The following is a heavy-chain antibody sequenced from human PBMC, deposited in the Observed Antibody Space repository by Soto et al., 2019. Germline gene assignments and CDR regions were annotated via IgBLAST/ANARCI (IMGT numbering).Heavy chain of an antibody. V-gene: IGHV4-34*01. CDR3: ARKRPRYCSSTSCYSPNWFDP. CDR1: GGSFSGYY. Sequence: PSETLSLTCAVYGGSFSGYYWSWIRQPPGKGLEWIGEINHSGSTNYNPSLKSRVTISVDTSKNQFSLKLSSVTAADPAVYYCARKRPRYCSSTSCYSPNWFDPWGQGTLVTVSS. CDR2: INHSGST. D-gene: IGHD2-2*01. J-gene: IGHJ5*02.